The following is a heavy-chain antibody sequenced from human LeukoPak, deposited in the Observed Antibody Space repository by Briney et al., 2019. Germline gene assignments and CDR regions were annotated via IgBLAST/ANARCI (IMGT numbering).Heavy chain of an antibody. Sequence: GGSLRLSCAASGFTFSSYGMHWVRQAPGKGLEWVSYISSSSSTIYYADSVKGRFTISRDNAKNSLYLQMNSLRAEDTAVYYCARDDRDGSGSSNLYFDYWGQGTLVTVSS. J-gene: IGHJ4*02. CDR2: ISSSSSTI. CDR1: GFTFSSYG. CDR3: ARDDRDGSGSSNLYFDY. V-gene: IGHV3-48*04. D-gene: IGHD3-10*01.